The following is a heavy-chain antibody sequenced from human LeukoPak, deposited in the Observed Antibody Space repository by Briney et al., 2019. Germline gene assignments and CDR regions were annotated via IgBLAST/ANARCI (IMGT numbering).Heavy chain of an antibody. CDR3: ARAYCSSTSCYNFADY. J-gene: IGHJ4*02. Sequence: GASVTVSCKASGYTFTSYYMHWVRQAPGQGLEWMGWISAYNGNTNYAQKLQGRVTMTTDTSTSTAYMELRSLRSDDTAVYYCARAYCSSTSCYNFADYWGQGTLVTVSS. V-gene: IGHV1-18*04. CDR1: GYTFTSYY. D-gene: IGHD2-2*02. CDR2: ISAYNGNT.